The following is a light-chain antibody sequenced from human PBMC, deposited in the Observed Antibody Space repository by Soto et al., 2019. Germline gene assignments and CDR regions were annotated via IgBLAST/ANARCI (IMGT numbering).Light chain of an antibody. V-gene: IGKV1-39*01. CDR3: QQSYSTLSIS. J-gene: IGKJ5*01. CDR1: ESISRH. Sequence: QSPSSLSASVGDRVTITCRASESISRHLNWYQQKPGKAPNLLIYAASTLQNGVPSRFSGSGSGTDFTLTISSLQPEDFATYYCQQSYSTLSISFGQGTRLEIK. CDR2: AAS.